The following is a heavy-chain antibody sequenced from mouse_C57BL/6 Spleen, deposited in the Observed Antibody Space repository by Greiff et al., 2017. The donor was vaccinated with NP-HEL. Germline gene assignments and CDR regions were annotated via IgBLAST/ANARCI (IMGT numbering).Heavy chain of an antibody. CDR1: GYTFTSYW. CDR3: ARGYYGSRDAMDY. CDR2: IDPSDSET. V-gene: IGHV1-52*01. J-gene: IGHJ4*01. D-gene: IGHD1-1*01. Sequence: QVHVKQSGAELVRPGSSVKLSCKASGYTFTSYWMHWVKQRPIQGLEWIGNIDPSDSETHYNQKFKDKATLTVDKSSSTAYMQLSSLTAEDSAVYYCARGYYGSRDAMDYWGQGTSVTVSS.